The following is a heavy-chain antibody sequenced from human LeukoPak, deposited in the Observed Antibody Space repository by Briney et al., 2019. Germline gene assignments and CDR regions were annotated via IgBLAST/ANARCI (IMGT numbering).Heavy chain of an antibody. D-gene: IGHD1-26*01. CDR1: GFTFSDSY. V-gene: IGHV3-11*03. J-gene: IGHJ4*02. CDR3: VRRIAGAKGDY. CDR2: ISSTNSYT. Sequence: PAESLRLSCAASGFTFSDSYMSWIRQAPGKGLEWVSYISSTNSYTNYADSVKGRFTISRDNAKNSLYLQLSSLRAEDTAVYYCVRRIAGAKGDYWGQGTLVTVSS.